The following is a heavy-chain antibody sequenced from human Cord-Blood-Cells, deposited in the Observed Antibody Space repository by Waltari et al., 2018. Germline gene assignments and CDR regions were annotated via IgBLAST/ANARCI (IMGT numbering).Heavy chain of an antibody. CDR2: VNQSEST. CDR3: ARDLWPDIVVVVAEANWFDP. CDR1: GGSFSGYY. D-gene: IGHD2-15*01. V-gene: IGHV4-34*01. Sequence: QVQLQQWGAGLLKPSETLSLTCAVYGGSFSGYYWSWIRQPPGKGLEWIGEVNQSESTNYTPSLKSRVTISVDTSKNQFSLKLSSVTAADTAVYYCARDLWPDIVVVVAEANWFDPWGQGTLVTVSS. J-gene: IGHJ5*02.